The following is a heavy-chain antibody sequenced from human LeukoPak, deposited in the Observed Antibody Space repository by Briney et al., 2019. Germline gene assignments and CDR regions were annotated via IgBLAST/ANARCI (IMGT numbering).Heavy chain of an antibody. Sequence: ASVKVSCKASGYTFTSYAMQWVRQAPGQRLEWMGWINAGNGNTKYSQKFQGRVTITRDTSASTAYMELSSLRSEDTAVYYCASSIAVAGTRMITARWFDPWGQGTLVTVSS. D-gene: IGHD6-19*01. J-gene: IGHJ5*02. V-gene: IGHV1-3*01. CDR3: ASSIAVAGTRMITARWFDP. CDR2: INAGNGNT. CDR1: GYTFTSYA.